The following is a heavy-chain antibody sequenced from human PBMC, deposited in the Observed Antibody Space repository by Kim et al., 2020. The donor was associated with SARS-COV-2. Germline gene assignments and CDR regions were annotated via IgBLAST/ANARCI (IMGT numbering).Heavy chain of an antibody. D-gene: IGHD3-9*01. V-gene: IGHV1-46*01. CDR3: ARGKGYYDILPGYYDGWSY. CDR2: INPSGGST. J-gene: IGHJ4*02. CDR1: GYTFTSYY. Sequence: ASVKVSCKASGYTFTSYYMHWVRQAPGQGLEWMGLINPSGGSTSYAQKFQGRVTMTRDTSTSTAYMELSSLRSEDTAVYYCARGKGYYDILPGYYDGWSYWGQGTLVTVSS.